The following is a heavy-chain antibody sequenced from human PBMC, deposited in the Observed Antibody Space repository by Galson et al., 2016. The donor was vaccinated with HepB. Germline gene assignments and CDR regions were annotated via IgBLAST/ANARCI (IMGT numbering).Heavy chain of an antibody. CDR1: GYTFTPSG. CDR3: SRDVQYRFDS. J-gene: IGHJ4*02. Sequence: QSGAEVKKPGESLKISCKASGYTFTPSGISWVRQAPGQGLEWMGWISTYSGNTKYAQKFQGGLTLTTDSSTTTAYMELRSLSVDDTALYYCSRDVQYRFDSWGQGTLVTVSS. V-gene: IGHV1-18*01. CDR2: ISTYSGNT. D-gene: IGHD2/OR15-2a*01.